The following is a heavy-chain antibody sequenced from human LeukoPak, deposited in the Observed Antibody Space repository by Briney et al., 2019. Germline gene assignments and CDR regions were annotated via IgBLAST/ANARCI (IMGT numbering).Heavy chain of an antibody. CDR2: ISGSGGST. Sequence: GGSLRLSCAASGFTFSSYAMSWVRQAPGKGLEWVSTISGSGGSTNYADSVKGRFTISRDNSKNTLHLQMNILRAEDTAAYYCAKLGGNVAFWGQGTLVTVSS. CDR1: GFTFSSYA. V-gene: IGHV3-23*01. D-gene: IGHD4-23*01. CDR3: AKLGGNVAF. J-gene: IGHJ4*02.